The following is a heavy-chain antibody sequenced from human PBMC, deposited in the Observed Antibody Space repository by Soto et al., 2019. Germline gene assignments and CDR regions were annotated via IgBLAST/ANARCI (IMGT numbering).Heavy chain of an antibody. CDR1: GGTFSSYA. J-gene: IGHJ3*02. CDR3: ARHLTSGAFGI. CDR2: IIPIFGTA. V-gene: IGHV1-69*06. D-gene: IGHD3-3*02. Sequence: ASVKVSCKASGGTFSSYAISWVRQAPGQGLEWMGGIIPIFGTANYAQKFQGGVTITADKSTSTAYMELSSLRSEDTAVYYCARHLTSGAFGIWGQGTMVTVSS.